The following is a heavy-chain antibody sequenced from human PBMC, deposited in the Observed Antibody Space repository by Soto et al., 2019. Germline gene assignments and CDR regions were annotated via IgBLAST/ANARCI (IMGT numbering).Heavy chain of an antibody. V-gene: IGHV1-18*04. CDR2: ISAYNGNT. J-gene: IGHJ3*02. D-gene: IGHD5-12*01. Sequence: QVQLVQSGAEVKKPGASVKVSCKSSGYTFTSYGISWVRQAPGQGLEWMGWISAYNGNTNYAQKLQGRVTMTTDTSTSTAYMELRSLRSDDTAVYYCARDRADKYSGYPLGPFDIWGHGTMVTVSS. CDR1: GYTFTSYG. CDR3: ARDRADKYSGYPLGPFDI.